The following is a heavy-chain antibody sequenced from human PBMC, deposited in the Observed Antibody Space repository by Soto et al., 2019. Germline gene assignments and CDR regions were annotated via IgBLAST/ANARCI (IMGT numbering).Heavy chain of an antibody. J-gene: IGHJ4*02. CDR1: GFTFSSYA. D-gene: IGHD2-15*01. CDR3: AKRRGAGGHFDY. V-gene: IGHV3-23*01. CDR2: VSIGGST. Sequence: DVQLLESGGGLVQPEGSMRLSCAASGFTFSSYAMGWVRQGPGKGLGWVAVVSIGGSTHYAGSVRGRFTISRDNSKNTLSLQMTSLTAEDTAVYFCAKRRGAGGHFDYWGQGALVTVSS.